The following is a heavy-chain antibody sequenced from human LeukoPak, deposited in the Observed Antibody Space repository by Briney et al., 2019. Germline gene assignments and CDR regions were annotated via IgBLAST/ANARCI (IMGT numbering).Heavy chain of an antibody. CDR1: GGSISSYY. CDR3: ATGGSSVWYEFDY. Sequence: SETLSLTCTVSGGSISSYYWSWIRQPAGKGLEWIGHVYSNGSTNYSPSLKGRLTMSFDMSKNQFSLELSWVTAADTAVYYCATGGSSVWYEFDYWGQGTLVTLSS. CDR2: VYSNGST. V-gene: IGHV4-4*07. J-gene: IGHJ4*02. D-gene: IGHD6-19*01.